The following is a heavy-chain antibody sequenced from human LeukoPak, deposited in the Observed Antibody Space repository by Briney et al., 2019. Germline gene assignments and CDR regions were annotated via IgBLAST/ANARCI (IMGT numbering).Heavy chain of an antibody. V-gene: IGHV3-23*01. CDR2: ISGSGGTT. CDR1: GFTFSSYG. CDR3: AKTNGYYSD. D-gene: IGHD3-22*01. Sequence: GGSLRLSCAASGFTFSSYGMNWVRQAPGKGLEWVSGISGSGGTTYYADSVKGRITISRDNSKNSLSLQVSSLRAEDTAVYYCAKTNGYYSDWGQGTLVTVSS. J-gene: IGHJ4*02.